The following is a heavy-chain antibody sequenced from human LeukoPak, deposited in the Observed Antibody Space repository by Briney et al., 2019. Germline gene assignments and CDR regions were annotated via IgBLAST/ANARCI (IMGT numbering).Heavy chain of an antibody. CDR1: GYTFTSYG. Sequence: ASVKVSCKASGYTFTSYGISWVRQAPGQGLEWMGWISAYNGNTNYAQKLQGRVTMTTDTFTSTAYMELRSLRSDDTAVYYCASDARQGSSWYGWYYYYGMDVWGQGTTVTVSS. J-gene: IGHJ6*02. CDR3: ASDARQGSSWYGWYYYYGMDV. CDR2: ISAYNGNT. V-gene: IGHV1-18*01. D-gene: IGHD6-13*01.